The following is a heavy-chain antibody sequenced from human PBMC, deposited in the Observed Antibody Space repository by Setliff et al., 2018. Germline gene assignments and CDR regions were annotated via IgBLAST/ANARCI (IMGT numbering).Heavy chain of an antibody. V-gene: IGHV4-61*09. D-gene: IGHD6-19*01. CDR2: INRRGST. Sequence: PSETLSLTCTVFGGSVNSGYDNWNWLRQPAGKGLEWIGHINRRGSTNFTPSLKSRVTISLDTSKNQFPLNLTSVTAADTAVYYCARATSGWYSAYWGQGILVTVSS. CDR3: ARATSGWYSAY. J-gene: IGHJ4*02. CDR1: GGSVNSGYDN.